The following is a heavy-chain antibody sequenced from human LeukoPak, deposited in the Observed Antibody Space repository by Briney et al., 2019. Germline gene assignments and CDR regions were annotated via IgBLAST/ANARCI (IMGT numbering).Heavy chain of an antibody. J-gene: IGHJ4*02. D-gene: IGHD6-13*01. CDR2: INPNSGGT. CDR1: GYTFTGYY. CDR3: AAQSSSWYPDVDY. V-gene: IGHV1-2*02. Sequence: ASVKVSCKASGYTFTGYYMHWVRQAPGQGLEWMGWINPNSGGTNYAQKFQGRVTMTRDTSISTAYMELSRLRSDDTAVYYCAAQSSSWYPDVDYWGQGTLVTVSS.